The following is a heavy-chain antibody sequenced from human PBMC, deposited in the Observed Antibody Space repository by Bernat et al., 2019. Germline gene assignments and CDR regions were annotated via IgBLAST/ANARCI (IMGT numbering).Heavy chain of an antibody. D-gene: IGHD3-22*01. J-gene: IGHJ4*02. CDR3: ARDNYDTSPLDY. V-gene: IGHV3-7*01. Sequence: DVQLVESGGGLVQPGGSRRLSCAASGFTFSHYWMSGVRQAPGKGLEWVANIKEDGSEKYFVDSVKVRFTISRDNAKNSLYLQMNSLRAEDTAVYFCARDNYDTSPLDYWGQGTLVSVSS. CDR2: IKEDGSEK. CDR1: GFTFSHYW.